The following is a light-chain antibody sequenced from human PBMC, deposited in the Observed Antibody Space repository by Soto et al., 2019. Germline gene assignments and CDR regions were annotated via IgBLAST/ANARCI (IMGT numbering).Light chain of an antibody. Sequence: QSALSQPASVSGSPGQSITISCTGTSSDVGGYNYVSWYQHHPGKAPKLMIYDVSTRPSGVSNRFSGSKSGNTASLTISGLQAEDGADYYCSSYTSSNTEVFGTGTKVTVL. CDR3: SSYTSSNTEV. V-gene: IGLV2-14*03. J-gene: IGLJ1*01. CDR2: DVS. CDR1: SSDVGGYNY.